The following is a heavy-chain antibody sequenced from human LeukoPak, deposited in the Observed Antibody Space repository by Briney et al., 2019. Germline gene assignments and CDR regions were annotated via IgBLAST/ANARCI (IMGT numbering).Heavy chain of an antibody. CDR2: IYTSGST. CDR1: GGSMSNYY. J-gene: IGHJ3*02. Sequence: SETLSLTCTVSGGSMSNYYWSWIRQPAGKGLEWIGRIYTSGSTNYNPSLKSRVTMSIDTSKNQFSLKLSSVTAADTAVYYCAKDSGSTMIVVVMLPDAFDIWGQGTMVTVSS. CDR3: AKDSGSTMIVVVMLPDAFDI. V-gene: IGHV4-4*07. D-gene: IGHD3-22*01.